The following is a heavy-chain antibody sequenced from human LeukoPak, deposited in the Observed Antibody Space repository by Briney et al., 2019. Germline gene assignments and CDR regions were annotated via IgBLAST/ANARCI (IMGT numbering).Heavy chain of an antibody. J-gene: IGHJ4*02. D-gene: IGHD2-8*01. CDR2: ISSSGGTI. CDR1: GFTFSSYE. Sequence: GGSLRLSCAASGFTFSSYEMNWVRQAPGKGLEWVSDISSSGGTIDYADSVKGRCSISRDNAKNSLYLHMNSLRAEDTAVYYCASLPILYSGRGSWPDYWGQGTLVTVSS. CDR3: ASLPILYSGRGSWPDY. V-gene: IGHV3-48*03.